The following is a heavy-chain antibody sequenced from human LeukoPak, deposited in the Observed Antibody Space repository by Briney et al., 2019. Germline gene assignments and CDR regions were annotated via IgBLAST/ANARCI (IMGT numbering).Heavy chain of an antibody. Sequence: SQALSLTCAVSGDSVSSNSAAWNWIRQSPSGGLEWLGRTYYRSKWYNDYAVSVKSRITINPGTSKNQFSLQLNSVTPEDTAVYYCARAGIAVAGRVGFDYWGQGTLVTVSS. V-gene: IGHV6-1*01. CDR3: ARAGIAVAGRVGFDY. D-gene: IGHD6-19*01. J-gene: IGHJ4*02. CDR1: GDSVSSNSAA. CDR2: TYYRSKWYN.